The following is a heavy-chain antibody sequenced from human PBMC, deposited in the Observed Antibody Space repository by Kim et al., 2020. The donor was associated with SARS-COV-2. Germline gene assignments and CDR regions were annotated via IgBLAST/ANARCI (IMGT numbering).Heavy chain of an antibody. V-gene: IGHV3-49*04. Sequence: GGSLRLSCTASGFTFGDYAMSWVRQAPGKGLEWVGFIRSKAYGGTTEYAASVKGRFTISRDDSKSIAYLQMNSLKTEDTAVYYCTRDWDLTGGSGSYSGGHYYGMDVWGQGTTVTVSS. D-gene: IGHD3-10*01. J-gene: IGHJ6*02. CDR3: TRDWDLTGGSGSYSGGHYYGMDV. CDR2: IRSKAYGGTT. CDR1: GFTFGDYA.